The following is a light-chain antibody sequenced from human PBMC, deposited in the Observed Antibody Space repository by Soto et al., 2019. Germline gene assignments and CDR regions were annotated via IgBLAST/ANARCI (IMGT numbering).Light chain of an antibody. V-gene: IGKV1-5*03. Sequence: IHMTHAPSHLSASVGDRVTITCRASHTISRWLAWYQQKPETAPELLINKASTLKRGVPSRSSGSGSGTVFTLTNSMLPEDDATTYCCQRYSCLVDAFGQGTKVDI. J-gene: IGKJ2*01. CDR1: HTISRW. CDR3: QRYSCLVDA. CDR2: KAS.